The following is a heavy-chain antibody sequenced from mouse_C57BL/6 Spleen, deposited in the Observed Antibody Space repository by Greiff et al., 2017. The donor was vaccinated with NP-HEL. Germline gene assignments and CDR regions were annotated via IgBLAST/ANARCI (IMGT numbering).Heavy chain of an antibody. CDR1: GFTFSSYG. Sequence: EVMLVESGGDLVKPGGSLKLSCAASGFTFSSYGMSWVRQTPDKRLEWVATISSGGSYTYYPDSVKGRFTISRDNAKNTLYLQMSSLKSEDTAMYYCARQRGDWYFDVWGTGTTVTVSS. CDR3: ARQRGDWYFDV. J-gene: IGHJ1*03. V-gene: IGHV5-6*02. CDR2: ISSGGSYT.